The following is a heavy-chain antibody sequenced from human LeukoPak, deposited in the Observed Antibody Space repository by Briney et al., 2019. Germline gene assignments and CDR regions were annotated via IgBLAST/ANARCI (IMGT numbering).Heavy chain of an antibody. CDR2: ISAYNGNT. CDR3: ARSGAHRYNWNDVGFWFDP. V-gene: IGHV1-18*01. CDR1: GYTFTSYG. D-gene: IGHD1-1*01. Sequence: GASVKVSFKASGYTFTSYGISWVRQAPGQGLEWMGWISAYNGNTNYAQKFQDRVTITTDRSTNTAFMELRSLRSDDTAVYYCARSGAHRYNWNDVGFWFDPWGQGTLVTVSS. J-gene: IGHJ5*02.